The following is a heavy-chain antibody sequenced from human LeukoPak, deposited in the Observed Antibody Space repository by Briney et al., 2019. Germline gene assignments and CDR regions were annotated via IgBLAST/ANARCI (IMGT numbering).Heavy chain of an antibody. CDR1: GFTFSSYG. D-gene: IGHD3-22*01. CDR3: AKDQVSDYYDSSGRFDF. V-gene: IGHV3-33*06. J-gene: IGHJ4*02. CDR2: IWYDGSNK. Sequence: GGSLRLSCAASGFTFSSYGMHWVRQAPGKGLEWVAVIWYDGSNKYYADSVKGRFTISRDNSKNTLYLQMNSLRAEDTAVYYCAKDQVSDYYDSSGRFDFWGQGTLVTVSS.